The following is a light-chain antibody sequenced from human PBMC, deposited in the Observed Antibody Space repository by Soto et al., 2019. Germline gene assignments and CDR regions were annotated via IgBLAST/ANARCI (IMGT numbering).Light chain of an antibody. CDR2: AAS. V-gene: IGKV1-16*01. Sequence: DIQMTQSPSSLSASVGDRVTITRRTSQGINDYLNWYQMKPGEAPKLLIYAASALQSGIPSRFSGSGSGTEFTLTISSLQPDDFATYYCQHYNSYSEAFGQGTKVDIK. J-gene: IGKJ1*01. CDR3: QHYNSYSEA. CDR1: QGINDY.